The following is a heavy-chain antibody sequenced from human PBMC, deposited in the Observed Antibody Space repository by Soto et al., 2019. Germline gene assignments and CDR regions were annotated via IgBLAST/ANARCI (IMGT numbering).Heavy chain of an antibody. J-gene: IGHJ5*02. CDR2: MNPNSGNT. Sequence: GASVKVSCKASGYTFTSYDIYWVRQATGQGLEWMGWMNPNSGNTGYAQKFQGRVTMTRNTSISTAYMELSSLRSEDTAVYYCARASVLLWFGELNWFDPWGQGTLVTVSS. CDR3: ARASVLLWFGELNWFDP. CDR1: GYTFTSYD. V-gene: IGHV1-8*01. D-gene: IGHD3-10*01.